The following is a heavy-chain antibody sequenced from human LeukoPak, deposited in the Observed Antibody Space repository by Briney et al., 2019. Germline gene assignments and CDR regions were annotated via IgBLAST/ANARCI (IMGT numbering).Heavy chain of an antibody. J-gene: IGHJ3*02. CDR1: GFTFSSYA. CDR3: AKDRARYYYDSSGETTGDAFDI. V-gene: IGHV3-23*01. D-gene: IGHD3-22*01. CDR2: ISGSGGSA. Sequence: GGSLRLSCAASGFTFSSYAMSWVRQAPGKGLEWVSAISGSGGSAHYADSVKGRFTISRDNSKNTLYLQMNSLRAEDTAVYYCAKDRARYYYDSSGETTGDAFDIWGQGTMVTVSS.